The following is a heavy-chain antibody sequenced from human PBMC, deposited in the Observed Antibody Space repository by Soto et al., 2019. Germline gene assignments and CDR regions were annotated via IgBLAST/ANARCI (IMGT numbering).Heavy chain of an antibody. CDR1: GGSISSGDYY. CDR3: AREEILLWFGEGHYGMDV. V-gene: IGHV4-30-4*01. J-gene: IGHJ6*02. CDR2: IYYSGST. D-gene: IGHD3-10*01. Sequence: SVTMCLTCTVAGGSISSGDYYWSWIRQPPGKGLEWIGYIYYSGSTYYNPSLKSRVTISVDTSKNQFSLKLSSVTAADTAVYYCAREEILLWFGEGHYGMDVWGQGTTVTVSS.